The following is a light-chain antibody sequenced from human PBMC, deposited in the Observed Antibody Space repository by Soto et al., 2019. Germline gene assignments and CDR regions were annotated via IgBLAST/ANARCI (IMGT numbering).Light chain of an antibody. V-gene: IGLV2-8*01. Sequence: QSVLTQPPSASGSPGQSVTISCTGTSSNVGGYNYVSWYQQHPGKAPKVIIYEVTKRPPGVPDRFSGSKSGSTASLTVSGLQAEDEADYYCSSYAGRATYVFGGGTKLTVL. J-gene: IGLJ2*01. CDR3: SSYAGRATYV. CDR2: EVT. CDR1: SSNVGGYNY.